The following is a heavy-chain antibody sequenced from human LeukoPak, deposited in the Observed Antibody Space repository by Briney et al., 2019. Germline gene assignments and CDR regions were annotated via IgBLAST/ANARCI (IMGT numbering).Heavy chain of an antibody. V-gene: IGHV1-2*06. D-gene: IGHD3-3*01. Sequence: GASVKVSCKASGYTFTGYYMHWVRQAPGQGLEWMGRINPNSGGTNYAQKVQGRVTMTRDTSISTAYMELSRLRSGDTAVYYCARDRDDFWSGYAHMDVWGKGTTVTVSS. CDR2: INPNSGGT. CDR1: GYTFTGYY. J-gene: IGHJ6*03. CDR3: ARDRDDFWSGYAHMDV.